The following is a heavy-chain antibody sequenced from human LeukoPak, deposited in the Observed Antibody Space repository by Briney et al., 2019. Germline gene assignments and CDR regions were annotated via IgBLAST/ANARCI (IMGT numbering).Heavy chain of an antibody. CDR3: ARRLLDSSGYYPDDAFDI. J-gene: IGHJ3*02. Sequence: GGSLRLSCAASGFTFSSYEMNWVRQAPGKGLEWVSYISSSGSTIYYADSVKGRFTISRDNAKNSLYLQMNSLRAEDTAVYYCARRLLDSSGYYPDDAFDIWGQGTMVTVSS. CDR2: ISSSGSTI. V-gene: IGHV3-48*03. D-gene: IGHD3-22*01. CDR1: GFTFSSYE.